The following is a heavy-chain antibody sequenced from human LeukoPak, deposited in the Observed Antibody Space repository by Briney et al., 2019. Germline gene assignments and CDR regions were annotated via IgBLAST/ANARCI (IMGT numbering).Heavy chain of an antibody. CDR3: ARDLYSSGWSLLQGLDY. CDR2: ISSSGSTI. D-gene: IGHD6-19*01. J-gene: IGHJ4*02. CDR1: GFTFSSYG. Sequence: GGSLRLSCAASGFTFSSYGMNWVRQAPGKGLEWVSYISSSGSTIYYADSVKGRFTISRDNAKNSLYLQMNSLRAEDTAVYYCARDLYSSGWSLLQGLDYWGQGTLVTVSS. V-gene: IGHV3-48*03.